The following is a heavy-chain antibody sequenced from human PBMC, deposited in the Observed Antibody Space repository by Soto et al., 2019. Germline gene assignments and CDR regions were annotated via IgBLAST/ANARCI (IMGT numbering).Heavy chain of an antibody. CDR1: GFTFDDYG. CDR3: ARDEERYSYSNPYFDY. V-gene: IGHV3-20*04. D-gene: IGHD5-18*01. Sequence: GSLRLSCAASGFTFDDYGMSWVRQAPGKGLEWVSGINWNGGSTGYADSVKGRFTISRDNAKNSLYLQMNSLRAEDTALYYCARDEERYSYSNPYFDYWGQGTLVTVSS. J-gene: IGHJ4*02. CDR2: INWNGGST.